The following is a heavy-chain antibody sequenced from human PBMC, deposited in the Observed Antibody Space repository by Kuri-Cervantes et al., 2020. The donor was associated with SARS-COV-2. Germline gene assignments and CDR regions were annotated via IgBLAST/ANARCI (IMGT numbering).Heavy chain of an antibody. J-gene: IGHJ6*04. Sequence: ESLKISCAVYGGSFSGYYWSWIRQPPGKGLEWIGEINHSGSTNYNPSLKSRVTISVDTSKNQFSLKLSSVTAADTAVYYCARGRRGYSYLAADVWGKGTTVTVSS. CDR2: INHSGST. V-gene: IGHV4-34*01. CDR1: GGSFSGYY. D-gene: IGHD5-18*01. CDR3: ARGRRGYSYLAADV.